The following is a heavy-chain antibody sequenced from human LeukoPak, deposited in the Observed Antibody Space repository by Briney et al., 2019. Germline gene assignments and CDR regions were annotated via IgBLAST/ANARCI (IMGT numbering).Heavy chain of an antibody. CDR2: INLGGST. Sequence: SETLSLTCAVYGASFSGYYWSWIRQPPGRGLEWIGEINLGGSTNYNPSLKSRVTISLDTSKKQFSLKLNSVTAADTAVYYCARFGYSYAIDYWGQGTLVTVSS. J-gene: IGHJ4*02. D-gene: IGHD5-18*01. CDR3: ARFGYSYAIDY. CDR1: GASFSGYY. V-gene: IGHV4-34*01.